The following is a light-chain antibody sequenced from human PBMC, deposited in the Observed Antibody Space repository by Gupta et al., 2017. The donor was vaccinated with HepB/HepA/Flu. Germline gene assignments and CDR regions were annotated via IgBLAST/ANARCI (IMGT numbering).Light chain of an antibody. CDR3: CYSARSANPVI. Sequence: QSALTQPASVSGSPGQSITISCTGTNNDVVSYGLVSWYHQHPGNAPKLLIYYVTKRPSGVSNRVSCSKADNNASPLTTGLQAEEEGDDYCCYSARSANPVIFGGGTKLTVL. V-gene: IGLV2-23*02. CDR1: NNDVVSYGL. J-gene: IGLJ2*01. CDR2: YVT.